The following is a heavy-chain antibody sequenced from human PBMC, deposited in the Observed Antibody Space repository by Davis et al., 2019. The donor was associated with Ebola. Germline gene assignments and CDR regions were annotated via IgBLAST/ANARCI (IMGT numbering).Heavy chain of an antibody. J-gene: IGHJ5*02. CDR3: AREEGRVVISTFDP. CDR1: GFTLSGYR. D-gene: IGHD2-2*01. Sequence: PGGSLRLSCEASGFTLSGYRMNWVRQAPGKGLEWVSYIDISGGPTHYADSVTGRFTISRDNAKNSLYLQMNSLRDEDTAVYYCAREEGRVVISTFDPWGQGTLVTVSS. V-gene: IGHV3-48*02. CDR2: IDISGGPT.